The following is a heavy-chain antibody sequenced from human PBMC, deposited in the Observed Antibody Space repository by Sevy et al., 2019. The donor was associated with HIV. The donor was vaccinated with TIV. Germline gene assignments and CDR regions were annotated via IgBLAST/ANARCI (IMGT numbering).Heavy chain of an antibody. V-gene: IGHV3-30-3*01. CDR1: GLTFSSYA. Sequence: GGSLRLSCATSGLTFSSYAMHWVRQAPGKGLEWVAVISYDGSNKYYADSVKGRFTISRDNSKNTLYLQMNSLRAEDTAVYYCARDEEVGARGGAFDIWGQGTMVTVSS. J-gene: IGHJ3*02. CDR2: ISYDGSNK. CDR3: ARDEEVGARGGAFDI. D-gene: IGHD1-26*01.